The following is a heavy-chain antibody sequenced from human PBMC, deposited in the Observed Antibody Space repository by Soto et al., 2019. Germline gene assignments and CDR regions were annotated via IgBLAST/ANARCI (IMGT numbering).Heavy chain of an antibody. CDR3: ARDQHPITVRVVVIKRADAFDI. J-gene: IGHJ3*02. D-gene: IGHD3-22*01. CDR2: ISAYNGNT. V-gene: IGHV1-18*01. CDR1: GPTLTSYG. Sequence: ASVKVSCKAPGPTLTSYGISWVRQAPGQGLEWMAWISAYNGNTNYAQKLQGRVTMTTDTSTSTAYMELRSLRSDDTAVYYCARDQHPITVRVVVIKRADAFDIWGQGTMVTV.